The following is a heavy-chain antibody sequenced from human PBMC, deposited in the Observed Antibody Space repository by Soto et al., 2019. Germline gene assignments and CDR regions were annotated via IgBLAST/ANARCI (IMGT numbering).Heavy chain of an antibody. CDR2: INPGTGNT. CDR3: ARGFSCGAAAWFDP. CDR1: GYTFTTYA. V-gene: IGHV1-3*01. D-gene: IGHD2-21*01. J-gene: IGHJ5*02. Sequence: QVQLVQSGAEVKKPGASVKVSCKASGYTFTTYAMHWVRQAPGQRLEWMGWINPGTGNTKYSKKFQGRVTMTTDTSASTAYMELRSLRSEDTAVYYCARGFSCGAAAWFDPWGQGTLGTVSS.